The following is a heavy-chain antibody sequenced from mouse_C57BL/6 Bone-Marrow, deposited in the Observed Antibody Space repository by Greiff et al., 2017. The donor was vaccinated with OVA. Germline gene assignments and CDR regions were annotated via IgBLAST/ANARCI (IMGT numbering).Heavy chain of an antibody. D-gene: IGHD1-1*01. CDR3: APFYYYGSPGY. J-gene: IGHJ4*01. CDR2: ISYDGSN. V-gene: IGHV3-6*01. Sequence: VQLKESGPGLVKPSQSLSLTCSVTGYSITSGYYWNWIRQFPGNKLEWMGYISYDGSNNYNPSLKNRISITRDTSKNQFFLKLNSVTTEDTATYYCAPFYYYGSPGYWGQGTSVTVSS. CDR1: GYSITSGYY.